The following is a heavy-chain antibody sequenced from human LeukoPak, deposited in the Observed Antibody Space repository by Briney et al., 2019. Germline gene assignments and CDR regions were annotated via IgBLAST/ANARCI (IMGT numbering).Heavy chain of an antibody. CDR2: ISGSGGST. J-gene: IGHJ4*02. Sequence: SGGSLRLSCAASGFTFSSYAISWVRQAPGKGLEWVSAISGSGGSTYYADSVKGRFTISRDNSKNTLYLQMNNLRAEDAALYNCAKNQGQWLVPVDYWGQGTLVTVSS. CDR3: AKNQGQWLVPVDY. V-gene: IGHV3-23*01. CDR1: GFTFSSYA. D-gene: IGHD6-19*01.